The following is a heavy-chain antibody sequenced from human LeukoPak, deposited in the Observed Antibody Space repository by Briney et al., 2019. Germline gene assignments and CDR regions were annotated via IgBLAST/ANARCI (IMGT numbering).Heavy chain of an antibody. CDR2: ISGSGGST. D-gene: IGHD3-22*01. Sequence: GGSLRLSCAASGFTFSSYAMTWVRQAPGKGLEWVSAISGSGGSTYYADSVKGRFTISRDNAKNSLYLQMNSPRAEDTAVYYCARAPPTGIVVVITLDYWGQGTLVTVSS. V-gene: IGHV3-23*01. CDR1: GFTFSSYA. J-gene: IGHJ4*02. CDR3: ARAPPTGIVVVITLDY.